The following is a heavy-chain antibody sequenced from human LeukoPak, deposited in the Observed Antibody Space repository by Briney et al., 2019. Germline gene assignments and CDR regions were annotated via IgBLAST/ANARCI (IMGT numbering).Heavy chain of an antibody. V-gene: IGHV3-53*01. D-gene: IGHD3-22*01. CDR2: IYSGGST. CDR1: GFTVSSNY. J-gene: IGHJ4*02. CDR3: ARNPYGNYYDSSGYFDY. Sequence: GGSLRLSCAASGFTVSSNYMSWVRQAPGKGLEWVSVIYSGGSTYYADSVKGRFTIPRDNSKNTLYLQMNSLRAEDTAVYYCARNPYGNYYDSSGYFDYWGQGTLVTVSS.